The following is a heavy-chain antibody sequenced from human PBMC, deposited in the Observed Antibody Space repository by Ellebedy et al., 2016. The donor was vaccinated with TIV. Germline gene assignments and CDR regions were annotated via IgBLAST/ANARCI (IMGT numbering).Heavy chain of an antibody. V-gene: IGHV3-30*02. CDR1: GLTFTDSA. J-gene: IGHJ6*02. Sequence: GESLKISCAASGLTFTDSAFDWVRQAPGKGLELVAFIQTDGRSSSYADSVKGRFTIDRDESRNRVSLQMNGLSGEETAVYYCVRGRDHAKDVWGQGTTVTVSS. D-gene: IGHD1-14*01. CDR2: IQTDGRSS. CDR3: VRGRDHAKDV.